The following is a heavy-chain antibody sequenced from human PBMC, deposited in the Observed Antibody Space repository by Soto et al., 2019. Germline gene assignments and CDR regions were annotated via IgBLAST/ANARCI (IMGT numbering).Heavy chain of an antibody. CDR3: ARDPLSSFAMDV. D-gene: IGHD3-10*02. Sequence: SVKVSCKASGDTFSSYAISWVRQAPGKGLEWMGKIIPTFGRTNYAQKFQGRLTISADDSTSTAYMELSSLLSEDTAVYYCARDPLSSFAMDVWGQGTTVTAP. CDR2: IIPTFGRT. J-gene: IGHJ6*02. V-gene: IGHV1-69*13. CDR1: GDTFSSYA.